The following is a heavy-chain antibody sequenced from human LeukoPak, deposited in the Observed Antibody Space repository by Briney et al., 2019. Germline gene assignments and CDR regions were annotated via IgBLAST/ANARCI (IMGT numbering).Heavy chain of an antibody. Sequence: PGRSLRLSCAASGFTFSSYGMHWVRQAPGKGLEGVAVIWYDGSNKYYADSVKGRFTISRDNSKNTLYLQMNSLRAEDTAVYYCARGSQWLVPFWWFDPWGQGTLVTVSS. V-gene: IGHV3-33*01. CDR1: GFTFSSYG. J-gene: IGHJ5*02. CDR2: IWYDGSNK. CDR3: ARGSQWLVPFWWFDP. D-gene: IGHD6-19*01.